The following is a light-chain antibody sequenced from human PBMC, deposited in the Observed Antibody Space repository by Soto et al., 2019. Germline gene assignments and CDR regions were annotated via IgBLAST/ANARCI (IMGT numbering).Light chain of an antibody. Sequence: QSVLTQPPSASGTPGQTVAISCSGSNSNFGSNTVNWYQQFPGTAPKLLIYANNQRPSGVSNRFSGSKSGNTASLTISGLQAEDEAEYYCSSYTNINTRACVFGTGTKVTVL. CDR2: ANN. J-gene: IGLJ1*01. CDR1: NSNFGSNT. V-gene: IGLV1-44*01. CDR3: SSYTNINTRACV.